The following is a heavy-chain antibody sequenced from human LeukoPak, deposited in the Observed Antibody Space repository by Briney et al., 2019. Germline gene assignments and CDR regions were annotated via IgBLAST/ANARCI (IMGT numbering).Heavy chain of an antibody. V-gene: IGHV4-4*07. CDR1: GGSISSYY. J-gene: IGHJ4*02. D-gene: IGHD3-22*01. Sequence: SETLSLTCTVSGGSISSYYWSWIRQPAGKGLEWIGRIYTSGSTNYNPSLKSRVTMSVDTSKNQFSLKLGSVTAADTAVYYCAREGYYDSSGYQPRRNFDYWGQGTLVTVSS. CDR3: AREGYYDSSGYQPRRNFDY. CDR2: IYTSGST.